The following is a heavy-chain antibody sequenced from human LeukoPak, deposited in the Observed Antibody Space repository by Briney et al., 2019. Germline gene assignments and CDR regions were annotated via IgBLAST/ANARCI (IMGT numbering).Heavy chain of an antibody. CDR2: INPNSGDT. CDR1: GYTFTGYY. CDR3: ARAEDYYDGSGYYRIHY. J-gene: IGHJ4*02. Sequence: ASVKVSCKASGYTFTGYYMHWVRQAPGQGLEWMGWINPNSGDTNYAPKFQGRVTVTRDTSISTAYMELSRLRSDDTAVFYCARAEDYYDGSGYYRIHYWGQGTLVTVSS. D-gene: IGHD3-22*01. V-gene: IGHV1-2*02.